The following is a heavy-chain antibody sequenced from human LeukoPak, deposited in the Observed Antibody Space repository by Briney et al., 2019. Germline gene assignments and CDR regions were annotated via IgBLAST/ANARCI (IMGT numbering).Heavy chain of an antibody. V-gene: IGHV3-48*01. D-gene: IGHD3-22*01. CDR3: AKDSQYYYDSSGTEEGSFDY. J-gene: IGHJ4*02. Sequence: PGGSLRLSCAASGFTFSNNAMHWVRQAPGKGLEWVSYISSSGSTIYYADSVKGRFTISRDNSKNTLYLQMNSLRAEDTAVYYCAKDSQYYYDSSGTEEGSFDYWGQGTLVTVSS. CDR2: ISSSGSTI. CDR1: GFTFSNNA.